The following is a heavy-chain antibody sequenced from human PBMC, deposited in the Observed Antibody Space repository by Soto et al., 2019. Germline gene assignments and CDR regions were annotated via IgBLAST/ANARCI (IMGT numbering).Heavy chain of an antibody. V-gene: IGHV3-7*03. J-gene: IGHJ4*02. CDR1: GFMFTSYS. Sequence: GGSLRLSCVASGFMFTSYSMSWVRQAPGKGLEWVTNIDQHGSEKKYVDSVKGRFTISRDNAKNSVSLQMNSLRAEDTAVYYCERGKYDYGSNYYYFDYLARGTWVPVSS. CDR2: IDQHGSEK. D-gene: IGHD3-3*01. CDR3: ERGKYDYGSNYYYFDY.